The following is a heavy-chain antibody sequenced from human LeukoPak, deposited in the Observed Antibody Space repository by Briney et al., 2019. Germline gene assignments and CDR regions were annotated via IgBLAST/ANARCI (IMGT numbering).Heavy chain of an antibody. CDR3: AKWYGDYGFWFDP. CDR1: GFTFSSYG. Sequence: GRSLRLSCAASGFTFSSYGMHWVRQAPGRGLEWVAVIWYDGSNKYYADSVKGRFTISRDNSKNTLYLQMNSLRAEDTAVYYCAKWYGDYGFWFDPWGQGNLVTVSS. J-gene: IGHJ5*02. V-gene: IGHV3-33*06. D-gene: IGHD4-17*01. CDR2: IWYDGSNK.